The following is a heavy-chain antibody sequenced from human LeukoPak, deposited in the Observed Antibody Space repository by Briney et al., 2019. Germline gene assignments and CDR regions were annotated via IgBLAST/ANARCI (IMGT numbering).Heavy chain of an antibody. CDR3: ARERGYSYVYFDY. CDR2: INAGNGNT. D-gene: IGHD5-18*01. V-gene: IGHV1-3*01. Sequence: GASVKVSCKASGYTFTNYGIGWVRQAPGQRLEWMGWINAGNGNTKYSQKFQGRVTITRDTSASTAYMELSSLRSEDTAVYYCARERGYSYVYFDYWGQGTLVTVSS. J-gene: IGHJ4*02. CDR1: GYTFTNYG.